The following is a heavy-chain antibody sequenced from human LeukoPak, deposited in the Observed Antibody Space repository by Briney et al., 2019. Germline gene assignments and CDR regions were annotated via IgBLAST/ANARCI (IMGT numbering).Heavy chain of an antibody. CDR2: INHSGST. V-gene: IGHV4-34*01. J-gene: IGHJ4*02. Sequence: SETLSLTCAVYGGSFSGYYWSWIRQPPGKGLEWIGEINHSGSTNYNPSLKSRVTISVDTSKNQFSLKLSSVTAADTAVYYCASAYGSGSLQYYFDYWGQGTLVTVSS. CDR3: ASAYGSGSLQYYFDY. CDR1: GGSFSGYY. D-gene: IGHD3-10*01.